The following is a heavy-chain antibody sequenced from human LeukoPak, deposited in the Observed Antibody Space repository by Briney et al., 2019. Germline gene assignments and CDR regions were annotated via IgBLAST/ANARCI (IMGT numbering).Heavy chain of an antibody. CDR1: GFTFSSYE. J-gene: IGHJ6*04. V-gene: IGHV3-48*03. CDR2: ISSSGSTI. D-gene: IGHD3-10*02. CDR3: AELGITMIGGV. Sequence: GWSLRLSCAAFGFTFSSYEMNWVRQAPGKGLEWVSYISSSGSTIYYADSVKGRYTISRDNAKNSLYLQMNSLRAEDTAVYYCAELGITMIGGVWGKGTTVTISS.